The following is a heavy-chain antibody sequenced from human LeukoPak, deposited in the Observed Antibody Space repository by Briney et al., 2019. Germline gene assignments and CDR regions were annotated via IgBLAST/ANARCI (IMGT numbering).Heavy chain of an antibody. CDR1: GFTFSSYA. V-gene: IGHV3-23*01. CDR3: AKGTGITIFGVVPGYDY. Sequence: GGSLRLSCAASGFTFSSYAMSWVRQAPGKGLEWVSAISGSGGSTYYADSVKGRFTISRDNSKNTLYLQTNSLRAEDTAVYYCAKGTGITIFGVVPGYDYWGQGTLVTVSS. D-gene: IGHD3-3*01. CDR2: ISGSGGST. J-gene: IGHJ4*02.